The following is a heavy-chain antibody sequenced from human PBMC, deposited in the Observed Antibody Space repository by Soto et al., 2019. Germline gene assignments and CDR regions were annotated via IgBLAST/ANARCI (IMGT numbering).Heavy chain of an antibody. CDR3: ARDGGYYGSGSYYNYYYYYMDV. CDR2: IYYSGST. J-gene: IGHJ6*03. V-gene: IGHV4-59*01. D-gene: IGHD3-10*01. CDR1: GGSISSYY. Sequence: SETLSLTCTVSGGSISSYYWSWIRQPPGKGLEWIGYIYYSGSTNYNHSLKSRVTISVDTSKNQFSLKLSSVTAADTAVYYCARDGGYYGSGSYYNYYYYYMDVWGKGTTVTVSS.